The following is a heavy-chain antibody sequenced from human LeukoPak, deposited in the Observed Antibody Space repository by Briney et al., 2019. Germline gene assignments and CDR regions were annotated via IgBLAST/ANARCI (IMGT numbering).Heavy chain of an antibody. Sequence: PPGGSLRLSCAASGFTFSSYWMHWVRQAPGKGLVWVSRINSDGSSTSYADSVKGRFTISRDNAKNTLYLQMNSLRAEDTALYYCAKDAGGYYYYYMGVWGKGTTVTISS. D-gene: IGHD3-10*01. CDR1: GFTFSSYW. CDR2: INSDGSST. CDR3: AKDAGGYYYYYMGV. V-gene: IGHV3-74*01. J-gene: IGHJ6*03.